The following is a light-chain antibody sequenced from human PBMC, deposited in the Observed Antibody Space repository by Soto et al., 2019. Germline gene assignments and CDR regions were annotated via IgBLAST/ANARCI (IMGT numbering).Light chain of an antibody. CDR2: SAS. J-gene: IGKJ1*01. CDR1: QSISDT. V-gene: IGKV3-15*01. Sequence: EIVMTHSPATLSVSPGGRATLSCRASQSISDTLAWYQQKPGQAPRLLIYSASRGATGFPARFSGSGSGTDFTLTISSLQPEDFAVYYCQQYNNSPWTFGQGTKVDIK. CDR3: QQYNNSPWT.